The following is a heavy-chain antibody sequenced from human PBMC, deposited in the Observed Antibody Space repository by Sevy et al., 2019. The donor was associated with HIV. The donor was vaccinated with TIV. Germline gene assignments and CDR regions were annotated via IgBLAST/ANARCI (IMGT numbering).Heavy chain of an antibody. Sequence: GGSLRLSCTASGFTFSNFGMHWVRQVPGKGLEWVTFIRYDGSDKYYAASVKGRFTISRDDSKNTLYLQMDILRAEDTAIYYCAKDLAGPGRRYFDYWGQGTLVTVSS. V-gene: IGHV3-30*02. CDR1: GFTFSNFG. J-gene: IGHJ4*02. D-gene: IGHD6-19*01. CDR3: AKDLAGPGRRYFDY. CDR2: IRYDGSDK.